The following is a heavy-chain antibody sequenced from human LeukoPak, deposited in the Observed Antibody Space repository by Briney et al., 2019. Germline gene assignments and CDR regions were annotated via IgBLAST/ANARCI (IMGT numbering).Heavy chain of an antibody. D-gene: IGHD1-26*01. Sequence: AISGSGGSTYYADSVEGRFTISRDNSKNTLYLQMNSLRAEDTAVYYCAKDLVGATPTYYFDYWGQGTLVTVSS. CDR3: AKDLVGATPTYYFDY. V-gene: IGHV3-23*01. J-gene: IGHJ4*02. CDR2: ISGSGGST.